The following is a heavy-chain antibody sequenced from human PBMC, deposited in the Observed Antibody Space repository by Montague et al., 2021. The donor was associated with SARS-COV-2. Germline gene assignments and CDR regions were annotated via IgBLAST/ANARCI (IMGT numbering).Heavy chain of an antibody. CDR1: GGSIGTYY. V-gene: IGHV4-59*01. CDR2: IYYTGST. Sequence: SETLSLTRTLSGGSIGTYYWNWIRQSPGKGLEWLGYIYYTGSTKYSPSFKSRVTISMDTSRDQLSLRLKSVTAADTAVYYRARDNYGDWGYYGLDVWGQGTTVIVSS. J-gene: IGHJ6*02. CDR3: ARDNYGDWGYYGLDV. D-gene: IGHD4-17*01.